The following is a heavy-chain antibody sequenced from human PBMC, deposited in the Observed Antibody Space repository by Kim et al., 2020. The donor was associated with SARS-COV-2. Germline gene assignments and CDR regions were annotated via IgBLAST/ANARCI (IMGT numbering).Heavy chain of an antibody. J-gene: IGHJ4*02. CDR3: AKAPNTIVKLVGGTSFDY. V-gene: IGHV3-23*01. CDR1: GFTFSSYA. Sequence: GGSLRLSCAASGFTFSSYAMSWVRQAPGKGLEWVSAISGSGGSTYYADSVKGRFTISRDNSKNTLYLQMNSLRAEDTAVYYCAKAPNTIVKLVGGTSFDYWGQGTLVTVSS. CDR2: ISGSGGST. D-gene: IGHD6-13*01.